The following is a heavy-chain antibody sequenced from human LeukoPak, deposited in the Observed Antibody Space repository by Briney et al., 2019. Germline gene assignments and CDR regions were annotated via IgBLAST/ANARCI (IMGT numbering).Heavy chain of an antibody. Sequence: SGTLSLTCAVSCGSISSSNWWSWVRQPPGKGLEWIGEIYHSGSTNYNPSLKSRVTISVDKSKNQFSLKLSSVTAADTAVYYCARAHYDILTGYYHFDYWGQGTLVTVSS. CDR1: CGSISSSNW. D-gene: IGHD3-9*01. CDR2: IYHSGST. V-gene: IGHV4-4*02. J-gene: IGHJ4*02. CDR3: ARAHYDILTGYYHFDY.